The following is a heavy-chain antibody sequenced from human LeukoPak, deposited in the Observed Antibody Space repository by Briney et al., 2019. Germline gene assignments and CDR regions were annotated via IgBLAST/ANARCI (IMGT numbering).Heavy chain of an antibody. CDR3: AGDHYDFWSGYYIALDY. CDR2: INHSGST. CDR1: GGSFSGYY. J-gene: IGHJ4*02. Sequence: SETLSLTCAVYGGSFSGYYWSWIRQPPGKGLEWIGEINHSGSTNYNPSLKSRVTISVDTSKNQFSLKLSSVPAADTAVYYCAGDHYDFWSGYYIALDYWGQGTLVTVSS. D-gene: IGHD3-3*01. V-gene: IGHV4-34*01.